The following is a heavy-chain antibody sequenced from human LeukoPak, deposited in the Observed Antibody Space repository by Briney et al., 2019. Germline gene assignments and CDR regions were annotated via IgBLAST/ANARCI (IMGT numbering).Heavy chain of an antibody. Sequence: ASVKVSCKASGYTFTNYGISWVRQAPGQGLEWMGWTSAYNGNTNYAQKLQGRVTMTTDTSTSTAYMELRSLRSDDTAVYYCAREKRYSSGWYYFDYWGQGTLVTVSS. J-gene: IGHJ4*02. CDR1: GYTFTNYG. CDR2: TSAYNGNT. V-gene: IGHV1-18*01. D-gene: IGHD6-19*01. CDR3: AREKRYSSGWYYFDY.